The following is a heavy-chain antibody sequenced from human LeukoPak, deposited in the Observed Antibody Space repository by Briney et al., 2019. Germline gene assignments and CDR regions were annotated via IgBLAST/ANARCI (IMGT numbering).Heavy chain of an antibody. CDR3: ATETVGYFDF. CDR2: FDPGDGVR. CDR1: IYMLAKMS. D-gene: IGHD4-17*01. Sequence: ASVKGSCKVSIYMLAKMSMHWVRQLPGKGLEWMGGFDPGDGVRILAQKFQGRMTMTEDTSTDTAYMELSSLRSDDTGVYYCATETVGYFDFWGQGTLVTVSS. J-gene: IGHJ4*02. V-gene: IGHV1-24*01.